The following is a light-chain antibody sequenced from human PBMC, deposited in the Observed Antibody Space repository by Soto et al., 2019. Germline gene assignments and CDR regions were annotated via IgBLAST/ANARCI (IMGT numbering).Light chain of an antibody. Sequence: QSALTLPASVSGSPGQSITISCTGTDSDVGSYNYVSWYQHHPGKAPKLIIYEVTNRPTGVSHRFSGSKSGNTASLTISGLQAEDEADYYCSSFASTSTWVFGGGTKLTVL. J-gene: IGLJ3*02. CDR2: EVT. CDR1: DSDVGSYNY. V-gene: IGLV2-14*01. CDR3: SSFASTSTWV.